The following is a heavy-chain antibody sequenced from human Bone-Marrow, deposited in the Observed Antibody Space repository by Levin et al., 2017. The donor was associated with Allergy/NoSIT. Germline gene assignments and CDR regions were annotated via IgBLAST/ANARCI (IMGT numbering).Heavy chain of an antibody. Sequence: GESLKISCKASGYTFTSYYMHWVRQAPGQGLEWMGIINPSGGSTSYAQKFQGRVTMTRDTSTSTVYMELSSLRSEDTAVYYCARDWKGMVQGVITNNWFDPWGQGTLVTVSS. CDR1: GYTFTSYY. CDR2: INPSGGST. J-gene: IGHJ5*02. V-gene: IGHV1-46*01. D-gene: IGHD3-10*01. CDR3: ARDWKGMVQGVITNNWFDP.